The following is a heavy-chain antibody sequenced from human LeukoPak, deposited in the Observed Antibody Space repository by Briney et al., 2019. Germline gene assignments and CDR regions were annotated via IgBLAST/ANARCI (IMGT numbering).Heavy chain of an antibody. CDR1: GGTFSSYA. Sequence: SVKVSCKASGGTFSSYAISWVGQAPGQGLEWMGRIIPIFGTANYAQKFQGRVTITTDQSTSPAYMELSSLRSEDTAVYYCARGGEYDFWSGYINWFDPWGQGTLVTVSS. J-gene: IGHJ5*02. V-gene: IGHV1-69*05. D-gene: IGHD3-3*01. CDR3: ARGGEYDFWSGYINWFDP. CDR2: IIPIFGTA.